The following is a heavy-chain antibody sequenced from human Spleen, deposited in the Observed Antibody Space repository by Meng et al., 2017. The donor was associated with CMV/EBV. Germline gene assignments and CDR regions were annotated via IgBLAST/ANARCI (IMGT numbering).Heavy chain of an antibody. CDR2: ISGSGDTT. J-gene: IGHJ4*02. CDR1: GSTFSTYA. CDR3: AKRADYYGSGSYLSN. Sequence: GGSLRLSCAASGSTFSTYAMTWVRQAPGKGLEWVSVISGSGDTTYYADSVKGRFTLSRDNSKNTLYLQVNSLRAADTAVYHCAKRADYYGSGSYLSNWGPGTLVTVSS. V-gene: IGHV3-23*01. D-gene: IGHD3-10*01.